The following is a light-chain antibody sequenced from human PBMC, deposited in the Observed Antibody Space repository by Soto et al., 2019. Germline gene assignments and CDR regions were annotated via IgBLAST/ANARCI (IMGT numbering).Light chain of an antibody. CDR2: EVT. CDR1: SNDVGSYNL. V-gene: IGLV2-23*02. Sequence: SDLTQRASVFWSPGQAITISCPGNSNDVGSYNLVSWYQHHPGEASKLMIYEVTKRPSGVSNRFSGSKSGNTASLTISGLQAEDEADYHCCSYASSSAPYVFGTGTKVTVL. CDR3: CSYASSSAPYV. J-gene: IGLJ1*01.